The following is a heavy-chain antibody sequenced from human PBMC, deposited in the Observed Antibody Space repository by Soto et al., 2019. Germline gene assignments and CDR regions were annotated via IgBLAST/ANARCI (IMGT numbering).Heavy chain of an antibody. CDR3: ARAGPYGYFDL. Sequence: QVQLVQSGAEVRKPGSSVKVSCKASGATFSSYTITWVRQAPGQGLEWVGRIIPILDIANYALKFQGRVTITADKSTSTDDMELSSLRSEDTAVFYCARAGPYGYFDLWGRGTLVTGSS. CDR1: GATFSSYT. CDR2: IIPILDIA. J-gene: IGHJ2*01. V-gene: IGHV1-69*02.